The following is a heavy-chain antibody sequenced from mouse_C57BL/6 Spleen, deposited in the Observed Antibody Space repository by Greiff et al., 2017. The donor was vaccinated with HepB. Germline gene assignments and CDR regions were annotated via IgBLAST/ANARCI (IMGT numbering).Heavy chain of an antibody. D-gene: IGHD2-3*01. CDR1: GYTFTSYW. J-gene: IGHJ4*01. Sequence: QVHVKQPGAELVKPGASVKLSCKASGYTFTSYWMHWVKQRPGRGLEWIGRIDPNSGGTKYNEKFKSKATLTVDKPSSTAYMQLSSLTSEDSAVYYCARSDGYYYYYAMDYWGQGTSVTVSS. CDR2: IDPNSGGT. V-gene: IGHV1-72*01. CDR3: ARSDGYYYYYAMDY.